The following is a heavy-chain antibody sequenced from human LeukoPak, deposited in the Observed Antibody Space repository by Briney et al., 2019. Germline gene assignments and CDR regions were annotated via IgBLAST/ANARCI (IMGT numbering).Heavy chain of an antibody. D-gene: IGHD3-3*01. CDR3: ARGRGYDFWSGYYCD. V-gene: IGHV3-48*03. J-gene: IGHJ4*02. CDR1: GFTFSSYE. CDR2: IGSSGSTI. Sequence: PGGSLRLSCAASGFTFSSYEMNWVRQAPGKGLEWVSYIGSSGSTIYYADSVKGRFTISRDNAKNSLYLQMNSLRAEDTAVYYCARGRGYDFWSGYYCDWGQGTLVTVSS.